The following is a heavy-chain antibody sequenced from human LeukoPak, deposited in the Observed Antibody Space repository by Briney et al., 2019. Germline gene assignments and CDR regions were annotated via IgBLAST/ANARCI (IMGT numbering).Heavy chain of an antibody. CDR3: AKGRQQLGQAWFDP. V-gene: IGHV1-2*04. Sequence: ASVKVSCKASGYTFTGYYMHWVRQAPGQGLEWMGWINPNSGGTNYAQKFQGWVTMTRDTSISTAYMELSRLRSDDTAVYYCAKGRQQLGQAWFDPWGQGTLVTVSS. D-gene: IGHD6-13*01. J-gene: IGHJ5*02. CDR2: INPNSGGT. CDR1: GYTFTGYY.